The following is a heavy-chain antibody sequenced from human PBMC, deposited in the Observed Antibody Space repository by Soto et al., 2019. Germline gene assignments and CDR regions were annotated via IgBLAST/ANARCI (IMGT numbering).Heavy chain of an antibody. J-gene: IGHJ4*02. CDR1: GGSISSYY. CDR2: IYYSGST. Sequence: SETLSLTCTVSGGSISSYYWSWIRQPPGKGLEWIGYIYYSGSTNYNPSLKSRVTISVDTSKNQFSLKLSSVTAADTAVYYCARMRYYDSTRYWDYWGQGTLVTVSS. V-gene: IGHV4-59*01. D-gene: IGHD3-22*01. CDR3: ARMRYYDSTRYWDY.